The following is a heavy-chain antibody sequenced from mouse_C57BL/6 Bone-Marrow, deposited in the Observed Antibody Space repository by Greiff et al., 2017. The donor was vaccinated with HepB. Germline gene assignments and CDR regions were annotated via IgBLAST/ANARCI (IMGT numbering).Heavy chain of an antibody. CDR2: INPYNGGT. V-gene: IGHV1-19*01. CDR3: APWFAY. J-gene: IGHJ3*01. Sequence: VQLQPSGPVLVKPGASVKMSCKASGYTFTEYFMNWVKQSHGKSLEWIGVINPYNGGTSYNQKFKGKATLTVDKSSSTAYMELNSLTSEDSAVYYCAPWFAYWGQGTLVTVSA. CDR1: GYTFTEYF.